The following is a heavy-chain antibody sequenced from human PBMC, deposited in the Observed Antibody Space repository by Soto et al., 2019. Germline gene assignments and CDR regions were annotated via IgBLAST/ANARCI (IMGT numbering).Heavy chain of an antibody. D-gene: IGHD3-10*01. CDR1: GFTFSSYA. CDR2: ISYDGSNK. J-gene: IGHJ4*02. Sequence: QVQLVESGGGVVQPGRSLRLSCAASGFTFSSYAMHWVRQAPGKGLEWVAVISYDGSNKYYADSVKGRFTISRDNSKNTLYLQMNSLRAEDTAVYYCASPRRGSGSYSLTSWGQGTLVTVSS. CDR3: ASPRRGSGSYSLTS. V-gene: IGHV3-30-3*01.